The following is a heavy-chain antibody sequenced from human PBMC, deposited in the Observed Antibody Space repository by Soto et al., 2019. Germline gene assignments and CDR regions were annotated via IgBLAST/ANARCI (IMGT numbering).Heavy chain of an antibody. V-gene: IGHV4-30-2*01. CDR3: AGGADFYDRLPRH. Sequence: PSETLSLTCAVSGGSISSGGYPWNWLRQPPAKGLEWIGYTYHNGSPYYNPSLKSRLNISVDISKNQFSLTLRSVTAADTAVSYCAGGADFYDRLPRHWGQGTLVSVSS. CDR1: GGSISSGGYP. D-gene: IGHD3-22*01. CDR2: TYHNGSP. J-gene: IGHJ4*02.